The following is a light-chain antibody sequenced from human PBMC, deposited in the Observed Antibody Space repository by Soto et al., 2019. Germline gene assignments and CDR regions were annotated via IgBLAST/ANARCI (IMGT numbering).Light chain of an antibody. J-gene: IGKJ4*01. CDR2: DAS. CDR1: QSVRNY. CDR3: QQYGVTPPNT. V-gene: IGKV3-11*01. Sequence: EIVLTQSPATLALSPGERATLSCRASQSVRNYLAWYQQKPGRAPRLLIYDASNRATGIPARFSGSGSGTDFTLTISGLEPEDFALYYCQQYGVTPPNTFGGGTK.